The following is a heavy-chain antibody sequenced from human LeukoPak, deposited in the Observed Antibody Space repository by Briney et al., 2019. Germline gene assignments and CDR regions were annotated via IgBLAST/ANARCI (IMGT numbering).Heavy chain of an antibody. D-gene: IGHD6-13*01. V-gene: IGHV4-4*07. J-gene: IGHJ4*02. CDR1: GGSISSYY. CDR2: IYTSGST. Sequence: PSETLSLTCTVSGGSISSYYWSWIRQPAGKGLEWIGRIYTSGSTNYNPSLKSRVTMSVDTSKNQFSLKLSSVTAADTAVYYCARDSSSWTTPYYFDYWGQGTLVTVSS. CDR3: ARDSSSWTTPYYFDY.